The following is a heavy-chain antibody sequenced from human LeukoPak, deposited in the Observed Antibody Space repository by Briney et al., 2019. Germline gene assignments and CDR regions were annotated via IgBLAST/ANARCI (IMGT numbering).Heavy chain of an antibody. V-gene: IGHV1-2*02. D-gene: IGHD2-2*01. CDR3: ARGYCSSTSCYDCFDY. CDR1: GYTFTGYY. CDR2: INPNSGGT. J-gene: IGHJ4*02. Sequence: ASVKVSCKASGYTFTGYYMHWVRQAPGQGLEWMGWINPNSGGTNYAQKFQGRVTMTRDTSISTAYMELSRLRSDDTAVYYCARGYCSSTSCYDCFDYWGQGALVTVSS.